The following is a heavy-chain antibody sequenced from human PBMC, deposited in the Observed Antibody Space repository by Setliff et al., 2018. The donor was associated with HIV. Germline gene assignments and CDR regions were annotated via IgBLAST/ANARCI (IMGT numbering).Heavy chain of an antibody. CDR3: ARDMTYYYDNSGSFGRFAP. Sequence: ASETLSLTCTVSGGSISRSTYYWGWIRQPPGKGLEWIGSIFHSGSTYNNPSLKSRVTISVDTSKNQFSLKLTSVTAADTAVYYCARDMTYYYDNSGSFGRFAPWGQGTLVTVSS. D-gene: IGHD3-22*01. CDR1: GGSISRSTYY. CDR2: IFHSGST. J-gene: IGHJ5*02. V-gene: IGHV4-39*07.